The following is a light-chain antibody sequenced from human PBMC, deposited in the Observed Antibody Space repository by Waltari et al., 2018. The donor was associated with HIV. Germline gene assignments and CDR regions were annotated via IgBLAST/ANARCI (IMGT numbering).Light chain of an antibody. V-gene: IGLV2-8*01. CDR1: SRDVGAYEY. CDR2: HVY. Sequence: QSALTQSPSASGSPGQAVTISCTGTSRDVGAYEYVSWYRKHPGKAPNLMCYHVYNRPSGVPDRFSGSKSGNTASLTVSGLQAEDEATYYCSSYAGSKNRVVFGGGTFLTVL. CDR3: SSYAGSKNRVV. J-gene: IGLJ2*01.